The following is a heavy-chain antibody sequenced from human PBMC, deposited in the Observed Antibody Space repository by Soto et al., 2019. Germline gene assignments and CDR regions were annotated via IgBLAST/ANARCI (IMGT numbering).Heavy chain of an antibody. Sequence: QVQLQESGPGLVKPSQTLSLTCTVSGGSISSGGYYWSWIRQHPGKGLEWIGYIYYSGSTYYNPSLKSRVTISVDTSKNQFSLKLSSVTAADTAVYYCAREEAVGATTERNFDYWGQGTLVTVSS. V-gene: IGHV4-31*03. CDR2: IYYSGST. CDR3: AREEAVGATTERNFDY. D-gene: IGHD1-26*01. CDR1: GGSISSGGYY. J-gene: IGHJ4*02.